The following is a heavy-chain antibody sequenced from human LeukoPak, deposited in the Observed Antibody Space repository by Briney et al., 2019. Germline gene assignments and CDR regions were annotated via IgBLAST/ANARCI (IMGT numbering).Heavy chain of an antibody. D-gene: IGHD3-9*01. CDR2: INHSGST. V-gene: IGHV4-34*01. J-gene: IGHJ5*02. CDR1: GGSFSGYY. CDR3: ARRGRFDWLPQRKDP. Sequence: ASETLSLTCAVYGGSFSGYYWSWIRQPPGKGLEWIGEINHSGSTNYNPSLKSRVTISVDTSKNQFSLKLSSVTAADTAVYYCARRGRFDWLPQRKDPWGQGTLVTVSS.